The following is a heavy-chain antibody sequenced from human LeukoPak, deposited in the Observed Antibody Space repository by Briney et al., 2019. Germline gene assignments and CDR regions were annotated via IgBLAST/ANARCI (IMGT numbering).Heavy chain of an antibody. D-gene: IGHD1-1*01. CDR2: ISSSSSYT. CDR3: ARDLGNGVRSYGMDV. V-gene: IGHV3-11*06. CDR1: GFTFSGYY. Sequence: GGSLRLSCAASGFTFSGYYMRWIRQAPGKGLEWVSYISSSSSYTNYADSVKGRFTISRDNAKNSLYLQMNSLRAEDTAVYYCARDLGNGVRSYGMDVWGKETTVTVSS. J-gene: IGHJ6*04.